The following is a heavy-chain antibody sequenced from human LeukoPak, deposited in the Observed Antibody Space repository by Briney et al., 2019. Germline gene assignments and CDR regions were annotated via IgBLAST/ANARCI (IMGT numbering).Heavy chain of an antibody. Sequence: GGSLRLSCAASGFTFSGSAMHWVRQASGKGLEWVGRIRSKANGYTTAYGASVKGRFTISRDDSQRATYVQMNSLKIEDTAVYYCTRLAGGDAFDIWGPGTMVTVSS. V-gene: IGHV3-73*01. CDR3: TRLAGGDAFDI. CDR2: IRSKANGYTT. CDR1: GFTFSGSA. J-gene: IGHJ3*02. D-gene: IGHD2-15*01.